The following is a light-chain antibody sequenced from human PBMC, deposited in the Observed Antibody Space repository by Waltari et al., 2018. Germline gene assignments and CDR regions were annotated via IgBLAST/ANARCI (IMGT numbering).Light chain of an antibody. CDR3: SSYAGNDLVI. CDR1: NSDVGSYNH. J-gene: IGLJ2*01. Sequence: QSALTQPASVSGSPGQSFPITCTGTNSDVGSYNHVSWYQQHPGKAPKLMIFEVTNRPSGLSNRFSGAKSGNTASLTITELQAEDEADYYCSSYAGNDLVIFGGGTKLTVL. CDR2: EVT. V-gene: IGLV2-14*01.